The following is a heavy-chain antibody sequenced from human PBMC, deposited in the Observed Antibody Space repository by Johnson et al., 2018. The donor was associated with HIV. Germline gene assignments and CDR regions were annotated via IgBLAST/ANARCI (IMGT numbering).Heavy chain of an antibody. J-gene: IGHJ3*02. CDR1: GFTFSSYG. D-gene: IGHD3-22*01. Sequence: VQLVESGGGVVQPGRSLRLSCAASGFTFSSYGMHWVRQAPGKGLEWVAVISYDGSNKYYADSVKGRFTISRDNSKNTLYLQMNSLRAEDTAVYYCAGEWTYYYDRGGAFDIWGQGTMVTVSS. CDR2: ISYDGSNK. CDR3: AGEWTYYYDRGGAFDI. V-gene: IGHV3-30*03.